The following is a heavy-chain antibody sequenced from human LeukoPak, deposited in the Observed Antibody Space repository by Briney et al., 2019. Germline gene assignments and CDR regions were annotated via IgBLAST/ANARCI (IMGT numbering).Heavy chain of an antibody. D-gene: IGHD5-24*01. CDR3: TRGRGDLERWQQGVKGWLDP. Sequence: SETLSLTCGVYGGSLSGNYWNWLRQPPRKGLGWGGEVFHTGNTNYSPSLKTRLTTSVAASKNQVSLRLTSVAAGDTAVYYCTRGRGDLERWQQGVKGWLDPWGQGILVTVSS. CDR1: GGSLSGNY. V-gene: IGHV4-34*01. CDR2: VFHTGNT. J-gene: IGHJ5*02.